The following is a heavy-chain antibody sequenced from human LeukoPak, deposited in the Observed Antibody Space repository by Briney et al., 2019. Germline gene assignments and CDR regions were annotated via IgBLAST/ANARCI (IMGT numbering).Heavy chain of an antibody. V-gene: IGHV4-59*01. CDR2: IYYSGST. J-gene: IGHJ4*02. D-gene: IGHD6-19*01. CDR1: GGSISSYY. Sequence: SETLSLTCTVSGGSISSYYWSWIRQPPGKGLEWIGYIYYSGSTNYNPSLKSRVTISVDTSKNQFSLKLSSVTAADTAVYYCAGEPIAVADRGGFDYWGQGTLVTVSS. CDR3: AGEPIAVADRGGFDY.